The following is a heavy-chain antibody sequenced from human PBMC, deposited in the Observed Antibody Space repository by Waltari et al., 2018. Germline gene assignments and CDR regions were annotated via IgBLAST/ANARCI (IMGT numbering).Heavy chain of an antibody. CDR2: IYYSGST. D-gene: IGHD6-6*01. CDR3: ARESSSSSIDY. Sequence: QVQLQESGPGLVHPSHTLSLTCTVSGCSISSCGDDCSWIRQHPGKGLEWIGYIYYSGSTYYNPSLKSRVTISVDTSKNQFSLKLSSVTAADTAVYYCARESSSSSIDYWGQGTLVTVSS. V-gene: IGHV4-31*03. CDR1: GCSISSCGDD. J-gene: IGHJ4*02.